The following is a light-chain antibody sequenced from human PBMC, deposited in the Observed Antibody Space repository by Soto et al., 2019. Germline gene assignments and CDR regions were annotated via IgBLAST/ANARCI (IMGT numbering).Light chain of an antibody. CDR3: LQYNSYSRWA. J-gene: IGKJ1*01. CDR1: PSISSW. V-gene: IGKV1-5*01. CDR2: DAS. Sequence: EIQMTQSTSTLSASVGDRVTSTCRASPSISSWLAWYQQQPRRAPQLLLYDASSFESGVPSRFSSSGAGTEFSLTIISLQPEDYATYYCLQYNSYSRWAVGPGTKVEIK.